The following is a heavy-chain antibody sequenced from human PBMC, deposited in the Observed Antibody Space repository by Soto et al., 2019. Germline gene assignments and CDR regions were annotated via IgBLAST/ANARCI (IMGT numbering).Heavy chain of an antibody. J-gene: IGHJ3*02. D-gene: IGHD3-22*01. CDR3: ARDSPIYYDSSALRAFDI. CDR1: GGSISSGGYY. Sequence: SETLSLTCTVSGGSISSGGYYWSWIRQHPGEGLEWIGYIYYSGSTYYNPSLKSRVTISVDTSKNQFSLKLSSVTAADTAVYYCARDSPIYYDSSALRAFDIWGQGTMVTVSS. CDR2: IYYSGST. V-gene: IGHV4-31*03.